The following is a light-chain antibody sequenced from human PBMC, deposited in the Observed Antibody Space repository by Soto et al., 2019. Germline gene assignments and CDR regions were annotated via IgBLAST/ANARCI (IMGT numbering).Light chain of an antibody. Sequence: AIQMTQSPSSLSASVGDRVTITCRASQGIRNDLGWYQQKPGKAPKLLIYAAFSLQSGVPTRFRGSGSGTDFTLTISSLQPEEFATYYCLQDYNYPYTFGQGTKLEIK. CDR3: LQDYNYPYT. CDR2: AAF. V-gene: IGKV1-6*01. J-gene: IGKJ2*01. CDR1: QGIRND.